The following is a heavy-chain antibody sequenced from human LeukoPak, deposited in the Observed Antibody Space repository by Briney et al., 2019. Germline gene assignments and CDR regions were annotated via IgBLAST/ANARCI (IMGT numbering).Heavy chain of an antibody. Sequence: GGSLRLSCAASGFTFSSYWMHGVRQAPGKGLVWVSRINSDGSSTSYADSVKGRFTISRDNAKNTLCLQMNSLRAEDTAVYYCARETGSGYGMDVWGQGTTVTVSS. CDR1: GFTFSSYW. V-gene: IGHV3-74*01. CDR2: INSDGSST. CDR3: ARETGSGYGMDV. J-gene: IGHJ6*02. D-gene: IGHD3-10*01.